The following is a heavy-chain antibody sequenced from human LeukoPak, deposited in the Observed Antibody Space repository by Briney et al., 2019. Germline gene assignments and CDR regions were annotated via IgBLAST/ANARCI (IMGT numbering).Heavy chain of an antibody. V-gene: IGHV3-30-3*01. D-gene: IGHD3-22*01. CDR3: ARGLYYYYDSSGYLYY. Sequence: PGGSLRLSCAASGFTFSSYAMHWVRQAPGKGLEWVAVISYDGSNKYYADSVKGRFTISRDNSKNTLYLQMNSLRAEDTAVYYCARGLYYYYDSSGYLYYWGQGTLVTVSS. J-gene: IGHJ4*02. CDR2: ISYDGSNK. CDR1: GFTFSSYA.